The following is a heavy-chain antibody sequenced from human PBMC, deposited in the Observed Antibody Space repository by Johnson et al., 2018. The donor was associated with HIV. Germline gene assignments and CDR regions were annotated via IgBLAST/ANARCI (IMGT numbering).Heavy chain of an antibody. CDR1: GVTVSSNY. J-gene: IGHJ3*02. Sequence: EVQLVESGGGVVQPGRSLRLSCAASGVTVSSNYMSWVRQAPGKGLEWVSVIYSGGSTYYANSVKGRFTISRDNSKNMLYLQMNSLRAEDTAVSYCARGADGYHPRGDAFDIWGQGTMVTVSS. V-gene: IGHV3-53*01. CDR2: IYSGGST. D-gene: IGHD5-24*01. CDR3: ARGADGYHPRGDAFDI.